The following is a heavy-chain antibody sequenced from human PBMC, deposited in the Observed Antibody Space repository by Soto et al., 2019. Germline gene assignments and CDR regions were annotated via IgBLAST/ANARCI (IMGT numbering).Heavy chain of an antibody. CDR1: GGTISNYY. V-gene: IGHV4-4*07. D-gene: IGHD4-17*01. CDR3: ARATRDYGDYGYFDS. J-gene: IGHJ4*02. Sequence: PSGTLSLTCTVSGGTISNYYWSWIRQPAGKGLEWIGRIYSSGSTNYNPSLKSRVTMSVDTSKNQFSLKLTSVTAADTAVYFCARATRDYGDYGYFDSWGQGTLVTVSS. CDR2: IYSSGST.